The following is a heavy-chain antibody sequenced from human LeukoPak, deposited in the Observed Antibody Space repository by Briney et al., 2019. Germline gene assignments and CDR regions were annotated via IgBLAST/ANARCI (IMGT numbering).Heavy chain of an antibody. D-gene: IGHD2-15*01. Sequence: PGGSLRLSCAASGFTFSSYAMHWVRQAPGKGLEWVAVISYDGSNKHYADSVKGRFTISRDNSKNTLYLQMNSLRAEDTAVYYCARDIVVVVWYYGMDVWGQGTTVTVSS. CDR2: ISYDGSNK. J-gene: IGHJ6*02. CDR1: GFTFSSYA. CDR3: ARDIVVVVWYYGMDV. V-gene: IGHV3-30-3*01.